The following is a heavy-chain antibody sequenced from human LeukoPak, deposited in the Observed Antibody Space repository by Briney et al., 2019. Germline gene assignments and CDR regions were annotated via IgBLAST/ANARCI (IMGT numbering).Heavy chain of an antibody. Sequence: NPGGSLRLSCAASGFTFSDYYMTWIRQAPGKGLEWVSHISTSGSTIYYADSVKGRFTISRDNSKDTLYLQMNSLRDEDTAVYYCAKRPSDYGDYVTYFDYWGQGTLVTVSS. CDR1: GFTFSDYY. CDR3: AKRPSDYGDYVTYFDY. V-gene: IGHV3-11*04. J-gene: IGHJ4*02. CDR2: ISTSGSTI. D-gene: IGHD4-17*01.